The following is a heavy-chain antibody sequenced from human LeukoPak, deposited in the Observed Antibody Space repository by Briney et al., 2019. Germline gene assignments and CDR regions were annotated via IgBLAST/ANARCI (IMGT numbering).Heavy chain of an antibody. D-gene: IGHD3-9*01. CDR3: ARRGYDILTGYYHLDY. CDR1: GGSISSYY. CDR2: IYYSGST. J-gene: IGHJ4*02. Sequence: SETLSLACTVSGGSISSYYWSWIRQPPGKGLEWIGYIYYSGSTNYNPSLKSRVTISVDTSKNQFSLKLSSVTAADTAVYYCARRGYDILTGYYHLDYWGQGALVAVSS. V-gene: IGHV4-59*08.